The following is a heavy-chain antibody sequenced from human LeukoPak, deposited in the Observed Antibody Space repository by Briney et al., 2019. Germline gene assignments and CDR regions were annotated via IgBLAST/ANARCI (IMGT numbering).Heavy chain of an antibody. J-gene: IGHJ4*02. CDR1: GFTFSSYA. CDR3: AKVTPSWSGYQPLDY. D-gene: IGHD3-3*01. V-gene: IGHV3-23*01. CDR2: ISGSGGST. Sequence: GGSLRLSCAASGFTFSSYAMSWIRQAPGKGLEWVSAISGSGGSTYYADSVKGRFTISRDNSKNTLYLQMNSLRAEDTAVYYCAKVTPSWSGYQPLDYWGQGTLVTVSS.